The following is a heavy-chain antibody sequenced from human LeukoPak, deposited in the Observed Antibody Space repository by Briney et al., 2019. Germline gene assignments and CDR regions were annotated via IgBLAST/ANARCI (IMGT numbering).Heavy chain of an antibody. J-gene: IGHJ3*02. CDR3: ARSSGQWLLQGAFDI. CDR2: ISYDGSNK. CDR1: GFTFSSYG. D-gene: IGHD6-19*01. Sequence: PGRSLRLSCATSGFTFSSYGMHWVRQAPGKGLEWVAVISYDGSNKYYADSVKGRFTISRDNSKNTLYLQMNSLRAEDTAVYYCARSSGQWLLQGAFDIWGQGTMVTVSS. V-gene: IGHV3-30*19.